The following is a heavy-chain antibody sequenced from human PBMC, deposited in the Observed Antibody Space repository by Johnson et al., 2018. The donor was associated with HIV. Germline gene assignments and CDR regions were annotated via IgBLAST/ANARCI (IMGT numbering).Heavy chain of an antibody. CDR3: ARKRWEPLDAFDV. CDR2: ISYDGSNK. CDR1: GFTFDDHG. D-gene: IGHD1-26*01. V-gene: IGHV3-30*03. J-gene: IGHJ3*01. Sequence: QVQLVESGGGVVRPGGSLRLSCAASGFTFDDHGINWVRQSPGKGLEWVAVISYDGSNKYYADSVKGRFTISRDNSKNTLYLQMNSLRAEDTAVYYCARKRWEPLDAFDVWGRGTMVTVSS.